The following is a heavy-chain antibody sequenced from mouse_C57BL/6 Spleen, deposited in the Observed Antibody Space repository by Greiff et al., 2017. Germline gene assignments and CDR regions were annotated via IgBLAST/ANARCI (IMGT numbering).Heavy chain of an antibody. V-gene: IGHV5-6*01. D-gene: IGHD1-1*01. CDR2: ISSGGSYT. CDR1: GFTFSSYG. Sequence: EVKLMESGGDLVKPGGSLKLSCAASGFTFSSYGMSWVRQTPDKRLEWVATISSGGSYTYYPDSVKGRFTISRDNAKNTLYLQMSSLKSEDTAMYYCAREVTVVATYWYFDVWGTGTTVTVSS. CDR3: AREVTVVATYWYFDV. J-gene: IGHJ1*03.